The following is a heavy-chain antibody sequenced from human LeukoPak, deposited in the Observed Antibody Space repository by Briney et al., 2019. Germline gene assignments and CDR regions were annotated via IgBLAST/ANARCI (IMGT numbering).Heavy chain of an antibody. CDR2: IYSSGST. J-gene: IGHJ5*02. CDR3: ARHYGP. D-gene: IGHD4-17*01. Sequence: WVRQAPGQRLEWIGSIYSSGSTYYNPSLKSRVTISVDTSKNQFSLKLTSVTAADTAVYYCARHYGPWGQGTLVTVSS. V-gene: IGHV4-39*01.